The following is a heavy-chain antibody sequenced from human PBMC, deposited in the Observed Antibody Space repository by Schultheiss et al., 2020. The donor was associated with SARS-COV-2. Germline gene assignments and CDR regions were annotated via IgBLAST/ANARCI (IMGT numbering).Heavy chain of an antibody. CDR1: GYSISSGYY. J-gene: IGHJ5*02. D-gene: IGHD1-1*01. CDR3: AREAYNSGFNWFEP. CDR2: IYYSGST. Sequence: SQTLSLTCTVSGYSISSGYYWGWIRQPPGKGLEWIGYIYYSGSTNYNPSLKSRVTISIDTSKNQFSVKLSSVTAADTAVYYCAREAYNSGFNWFEPWGQGTLVTVSS. V-gene: IGHV4-38-2*02.